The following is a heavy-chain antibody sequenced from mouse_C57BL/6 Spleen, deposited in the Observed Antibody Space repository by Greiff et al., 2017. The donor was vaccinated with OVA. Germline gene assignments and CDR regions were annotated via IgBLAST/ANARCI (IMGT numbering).Heavy chain of an antibody. CDR3: ARSGLDYYGSSYRFDY. Sequence: QVQLQQSGAELARPGASVKMSCKASGYTFTSYTMHWVKQRPGQGLEWIGYITPSSGYTKYNQKFKDKATLTADKSSSTAYMQLSSLTSEDSAVYYCARSGLDYYGSSYRFDYWGQGTTLTVSS. CDR1: GYTFTSYT. D-gene: IGHD1-1*01. J-gene: IGHJ2*01. CDR2: ITPSSGYT. V-gene: IGHV1-4*01.